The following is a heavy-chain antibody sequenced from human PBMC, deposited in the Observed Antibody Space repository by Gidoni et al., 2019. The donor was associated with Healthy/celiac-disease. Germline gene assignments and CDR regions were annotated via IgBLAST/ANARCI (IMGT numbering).Heavy chain of an antibody. CDR3: ARDSLVALDY. V-gene: IGHV3-30-3*01. CDR2: ISYDGSNK. D-gene: IGHD2-8*02. CDR1: GFTFSSYA. J-gene: IGHJ4*02. Sequence: QVQLVESGGGVVQPGRSLRLSCAASGFTFSSYAMHWVRQAPGKGLEWVAVISYDGSNKYYADSVKGRFTISRDNSKNTLYLQMNSLRAEDTAVYYCARDSLVALDYWGQGTLVTVSS.